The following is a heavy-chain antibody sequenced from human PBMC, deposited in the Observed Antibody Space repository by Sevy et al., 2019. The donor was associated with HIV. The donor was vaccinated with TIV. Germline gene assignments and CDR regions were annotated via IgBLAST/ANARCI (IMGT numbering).Heavy chain of an antibody. D-gene: IGHD4-4*01. Sequence: SETLSLTCAVYSGSFSAYYWSWICQPPGKGLEWIGEINHSGSTNYNPSLKSRVTISLHTSKNQFSLKLTSVTAADTAVYYCARGVTVTTVPYYFDYWGQGTLVTVSS. CDR3: ARGVTVTTVPYYFDY. J-gene: IGHJ4*02. CDR2: INHSGST. CDR1: SGSFSAYY. V-gene: IGHV4-34*01.